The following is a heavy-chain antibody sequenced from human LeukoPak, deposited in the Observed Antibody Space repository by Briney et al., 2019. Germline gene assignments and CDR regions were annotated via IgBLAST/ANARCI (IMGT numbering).Heavy chain of an antibody. CDR3: AKDWGAPDWWRWFDP. CDR1: GGSISSSNW. D-gene: IGHD2-8*02. V-gene: IGHV3-7*01. J-gene: IGHJ5*02. CDR2: TKDDGSAK. Sequence: GTLSLTCAVSGGSISSSNWWSWVRQAPGKGLEWVASTKDDGSAKYYVDSVKGRFTISRDNAKNSLYLQMNSLRAEDTAVYYCAKDWGAPDWWRWFDPWGQGTLVTVSS.